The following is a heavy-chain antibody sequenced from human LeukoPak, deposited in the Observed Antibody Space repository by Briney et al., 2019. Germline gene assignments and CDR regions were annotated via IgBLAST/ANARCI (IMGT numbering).Heavy chain of an antibody. J-gene: IGHJ4*02. D-gene: IGHD2-15*01. V-gene: IGHV4-39*01. CDR3: ARQAALTHSHFDY. CDR1: GGSISTSAYY. Sequence: SETLSLTCIVSGGSISTSAYYWGWIRQPPGEGLQWIGSICYSGNTYYNSSLKSRVTISVDTSTSQFSLRLSSVTAADTAVYYCARQAALTHSHFDYWGQGTLVTVSS. CDR2: ICYSGNT.